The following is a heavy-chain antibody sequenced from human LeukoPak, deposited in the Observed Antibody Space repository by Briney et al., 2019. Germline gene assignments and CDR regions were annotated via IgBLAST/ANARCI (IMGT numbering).Heavy chain of an antibody. V-gene: IGHV1-24*01. CDR3: ATVGRMSLFLKYFGY. Sequence: ASVKVSCKVSGYTLTELSMHWVRQAPGKGLEWMGGFDPEDGETIYAQKFQGRVTMTEDTSTDTAYMELSSLRSEDTAVYYCATVGRMSLFLKYFGYWGQGTLVTVSS. D-gene: IGHD2-21*01. CDR2: FDPEDGET. CDR1: GYTLTELS. J-gene: IGHJ4*02.